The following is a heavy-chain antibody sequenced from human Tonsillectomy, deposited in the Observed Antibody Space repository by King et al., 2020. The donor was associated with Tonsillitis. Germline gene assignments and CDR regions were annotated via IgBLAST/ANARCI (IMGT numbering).Heavy chain of an antibody. D-gene: IGHD3-10*01. CDR2: IKSKAYTEET. J-gene: IGHJ4*02. V-gene: IGHV3-49*03. CDR3: SRDRYYGSGSLNDY. Sequence: VQLVESGGGLIQPGRSLRLTCTASGFTFGDYALSWFRQAPGKGLEWVGFIKSKAYTEETEYAASVKDRFTISRDDSKSIAYLQMNSLKSEDTAVYYCSRDRYYGSGSLNDYWGQGTLVTVSP. CDR1: GFTFGDYA.